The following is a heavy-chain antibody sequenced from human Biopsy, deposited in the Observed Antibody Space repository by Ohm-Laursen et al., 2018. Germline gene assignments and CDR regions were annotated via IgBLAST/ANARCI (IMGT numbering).Heavy chain of an antibody. CDR1: GGPIDSYY. CDR2: IYFTGRT. J-gene: IGHJ2*01. CDR3: ASAGYNPDWNFDL. V-gene: IGHV4-59*12. D-gene: IGHD5-24*01. Sequence: SETLSLTCTVSGGPIDSYYWSWIRQPPGKAPEWIGYIYFTGRTSYNPSLKSRVTMSVNTSMKQFSLRLSSVTAADTAVYYCASAGYNPDWNFDLWGRGTRVTVSS.